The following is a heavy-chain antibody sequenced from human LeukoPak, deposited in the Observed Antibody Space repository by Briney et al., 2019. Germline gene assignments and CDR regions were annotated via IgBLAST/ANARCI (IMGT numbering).Heavy chain of an antibody. CDR3: TRGPEWFGVNVDY. D-gene: IGHD3-10*01. J-gene: IGHJ4*02. CDR1: GYIYTSYG. Sequence: ASVKVSCKASGYIYTSYGINWVRQAPGQGLKWMGWISAYNGNTKYAQKLQGRVTMTTDTSTSTAHMELRSLRTDDTAVYYCTRGPEWFGVNVDYWGQGTLVTVSS. V-gene: IGHV1-18*01. CDR2: ISAYNGNT.